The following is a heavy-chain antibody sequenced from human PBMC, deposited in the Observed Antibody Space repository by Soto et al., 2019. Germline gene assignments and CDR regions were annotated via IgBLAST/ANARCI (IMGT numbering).Heavy chain of an antibody. CDR1: GFTFRRYA. D-gene: IGHD1-26*01. CDR2: ISGSGGST. J-gene: IGHJ4*02. CDR3: ATLYTSGSYHFDY. V-gene: IGHV3-23*01. Sequence: GGSLRLSCAASGFTFRRYAMSWVRQAPGKGLEWVSAISGSGGSTYYADSVKGRFTISRDNSKNTLYLQMNSLRAEDTAVYYCATLYTSGSYHFDYWGQGTLVTVSS.